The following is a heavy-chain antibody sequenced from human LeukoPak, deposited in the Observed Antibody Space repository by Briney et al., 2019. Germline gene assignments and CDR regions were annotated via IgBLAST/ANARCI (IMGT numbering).Heavy chain of an antibody. CDR2: INHSGST. CDR1: GGSFSNYY. D-gene: IGHD3-16*02. CDR3: ARVDVIRFGEVIAQRRKWFDP. J-gene: IGHJ5*02. Sequence: SETLSLTCTVYGGSFSNYYWTWIRQPPGKGLEWFGEINHSGSTNYNPSLKSRVTISVDTSKNQFSLKLSSVTATDTAVYYCARVDVIRFGEVIAQRRKWFDPWGQGTLVTVSS. V-gene: IGHV4-34*01.